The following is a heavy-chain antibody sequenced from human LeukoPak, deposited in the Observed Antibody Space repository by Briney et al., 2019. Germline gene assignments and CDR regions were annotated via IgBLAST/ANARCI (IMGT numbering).Heavy chain of an antibody. CDR1: GYSFTSSW. CDR2: IYPGASDT. CDR3: ARDMAAAGADVFDY. J-gene: IGHJ4*02. D-gene: IGHD6-13*01. V-gene: IGHV5-51*01. Sequence: GESLKISCKGSGYSFTSSWVGWVRQMPGKGLEWMGIIYPGASDTRYSPSFQGQVTISVDKSITTAYLQWSSLKASDTAMYYCARDMAAAGADVFDYWGQGTLVTVSS.